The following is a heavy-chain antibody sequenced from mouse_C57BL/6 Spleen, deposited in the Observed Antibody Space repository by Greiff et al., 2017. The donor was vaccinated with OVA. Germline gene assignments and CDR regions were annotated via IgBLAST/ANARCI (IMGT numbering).Heavy chain of an antibody. CDR2: ILPGSGST. D-gene: IGHD2-4*01. CDR1: GYTFTGYW. Sequence: QVQLQQSGAELMKPGASVKLSCKATGYTFTGYWIEWVKQRPGHGLEWIGEILPGSGSTNYNEKFKGKATFTADTSSYTAYMQLSSLTTEDSPIYYCARSYYDYESAMDYWGQGTSVTVSS. CDR3: ARSYYDYESAMDY. J-gene: IGHJ4*01. V-gene: IGHV1-9*01.